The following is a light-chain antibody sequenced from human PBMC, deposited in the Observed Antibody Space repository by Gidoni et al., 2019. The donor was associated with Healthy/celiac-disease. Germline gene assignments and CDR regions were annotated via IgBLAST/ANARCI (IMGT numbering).Light chain of an antibody. J-gene: IGKJ1*01. CDR2: LGS. Sequence: IVMTQSPLPLPVTPGEPASISCRSSQSLLHSNGYNYLDWYLQKPGQSPQLLIYLGSNRASGVPDRFSGSGSGTDFTLKISRVEAEDVGVYYCMQALQTPTCXXXTKVEIK. CDR1: QSLLHSNGYNY. CDR3: MQALQTPT. V-gene: IGKV2-28*01.